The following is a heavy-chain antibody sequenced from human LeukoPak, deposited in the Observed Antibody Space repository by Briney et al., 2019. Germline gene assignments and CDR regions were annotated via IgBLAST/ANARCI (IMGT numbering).Heavy chain of an antibody. D-gene: IGHD3-22*01. Sequence: KPSGTLSLTCAVSGGSISSSNWWSWVRQPPGKGLEWIGEIYHSGSTNYSPSLKSRVTISVDKSKNQFSLKLSSVTAADTAVYYCARRDYYDSSGLPGGIDYWGQGTLVTVSS. CDR1: GGSISSSNW. V-gene: IGHV4-4*02. CDR3: ARRDYYDSSGLPGGIDY. J-gene: IGHJ4*02. CDR2: IYHSGST.